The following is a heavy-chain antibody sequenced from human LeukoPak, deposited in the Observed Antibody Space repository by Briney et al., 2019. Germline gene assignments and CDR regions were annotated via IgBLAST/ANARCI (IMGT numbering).Heavy chain of an antibody. J-gene: IGHJ4*02. Sequence: GESLKISCKASGYTFTGDWIGWVRQMPGKGLEWMGIIYPGDSDTRYSPSFQGQVTISADKSISTAYLQWSSLKASDTAMYYCARVRKRGSYEWEDYWGQGTLVTVSS. D-gene: IGHD1-26*01. V-gene: IGHV5-51*01. CDR2: IYPGDSDT. CDR3: ARVRKRGSYEWEDY. CDR1: GYTFTGDW.